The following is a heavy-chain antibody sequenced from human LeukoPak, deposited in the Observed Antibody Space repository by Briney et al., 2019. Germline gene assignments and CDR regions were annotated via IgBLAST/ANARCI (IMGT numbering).Heavy chain of an antibody. V-gene: IGHV4-39*07. CDR2: IYYSGST. CDR1: GGPIGSSSCY. CDR3: ARGSRVTGYSSGWYQYYYMDV. J-gene: IGHJ6*03. D-gene: IGHD6-19*01. Sequence: PSETLSLTCTVSGGPIGSSSCYWGWIRQPPGKGLAWIGSIYYSGSTYYNPSLKSRVTISVDTSKNQFSLKLSSVTAADTAVYYCARGSRVTGYSSGWYQYYYMDVWGKGTTVTVSS.